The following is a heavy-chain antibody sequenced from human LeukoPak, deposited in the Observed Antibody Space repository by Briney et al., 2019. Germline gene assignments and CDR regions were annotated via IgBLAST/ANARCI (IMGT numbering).Heavy chain of an antibody. CDR3: AKDLPYYDILTGYSDY. D-gene: IGHD3-9*01. CDR1: GFTFSSYA. Sequence: GGSLRLSCAASGFTFSSYAMHWVRQAPGKGLEWVAVISYDGSNKYFADSVKGRFTISRDNSKNTLYLQMNSLRAEDTAVYYCAKDLPYYDILTGYSDYWGQGTLVTVSS. J-gene: IGHJ4*02. V-gene: IGHV3-30-3*01. CDR2: ISYDGSNK.